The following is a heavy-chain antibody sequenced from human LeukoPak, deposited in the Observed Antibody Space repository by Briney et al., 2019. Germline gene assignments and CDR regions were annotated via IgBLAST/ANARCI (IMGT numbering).Heavy chain of an antibody. J-gene: IGHJ4*02. CDR1: GFTFSSYS. V-gene: IGHV4-39*07. D-gene: IGHD3-10*01. Sequence: GSLRLSCAASGFTFSSYSMNWVRQAPGKGLEWIGSIYYSGSTYYNPSLKSRVTISVDTSKNQFSLKLSSVTAADTAVYYCAREILRFGKYYFDYWGQGTLVTVSS. CDR2: IYYSGST. CDR3: AREILRFGKYYFDY.